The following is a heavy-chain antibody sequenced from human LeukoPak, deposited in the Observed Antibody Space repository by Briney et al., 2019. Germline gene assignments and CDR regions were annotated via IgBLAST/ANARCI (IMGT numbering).Heavy chain of an antibody. Sequence: GGSLRLSCAASGFTFSSYAMHWVRQAPGKGLEWVAVISYDGSNKYYADSVKGRFTISRGNSKNTLYLQMNSLRAEDTAVYYCARVTTEDAFDIWGQGTMVTVSS. V-gene: IGHV3-30-3*01. CDR3: ARVTTEDAFDI. J-gene: IGHJ3*02. CDR1: GFTFSSYA. D-gene: IGHD4-11*01. CDR2: ISYDGSNK.